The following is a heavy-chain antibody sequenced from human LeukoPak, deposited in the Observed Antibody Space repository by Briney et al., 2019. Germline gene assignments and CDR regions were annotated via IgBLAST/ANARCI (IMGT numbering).Heavy chain of an antibody. J-gene: IGHJ4*02. CDR3: ANTPATLWFGELLAYFDY. CDR1: GFTFSSYP. D-gene: IGHD3-10*01. Sequence: GAPLTLSCAASGFTFSSYPMSWLRQAPGKGLEGVSAISGSGGSTYYADSVKGRFTISRDNSKNTLYLQMNSLRAEDTAVYYCANTPATLWFGELLAYFDYWGQGTLVTVSS. V-gene: IGHV3-23*01. CDR2: ISGSGGST.